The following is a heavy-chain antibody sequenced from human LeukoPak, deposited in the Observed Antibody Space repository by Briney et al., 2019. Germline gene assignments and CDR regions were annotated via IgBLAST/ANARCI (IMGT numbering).Heavy chain of an antibody. CDR1: GFTFSNYW. V-gene: IGHV3-7*01. J-gene: IGHJ4*02. D-gene: IGHD2-15*01. Sequence: GGSLRLSCAASGFTFSNYWMSWVRQAPGKGLAWVANIKQDGSQNYFVDSVKGRFTISRDNAKNSLYLQMNSLRAEDTAEYYWGEDRGYCRGGSCYGGWGQGTLVTSPQ. CDR2: IKQDGSQN. CDR3: GEDRGYCRGGSCYGG.